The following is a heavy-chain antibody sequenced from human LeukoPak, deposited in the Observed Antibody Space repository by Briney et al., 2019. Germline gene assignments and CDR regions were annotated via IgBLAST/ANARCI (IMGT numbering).Heavy chain of an antibody. J-gene: IGHJ5*01. Sequence: ASVKVSCKTSGYSFTDYYMHWVRQAPGQGLEWMGWINPSSGVTFYEQKFHGRVTLNRDTSISTAYMELSSLRSDDTAVYFCARDFGDSAVGYSSGWFYYWGQEPWSPSPQ. CDR1: GYSFTDYY. D-gene: IGHD6-19*01. V-gene: IGHV1-2*02. CDR2: INPSSGVT. CDR3: ARDFGDSAVGYSSGWFYY.